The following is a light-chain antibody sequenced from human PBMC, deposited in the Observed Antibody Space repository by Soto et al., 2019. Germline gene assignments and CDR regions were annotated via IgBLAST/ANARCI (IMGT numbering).Light chain of an antibody. Sequence: GSTQSPCTLSLSPGERATLSSRASQSVSSNYLACYQQKPCQAPRLLISGVSSRATGIPDRFSGSGSGTDFTLTISSLEPDDIAAYYCQQYGSPPRSFGEGTKVDIK. CDR1: QSVSSNY. V-gene: IGKV3-20*01. CDR2: GVS. CDR3: QQYGSPPRS. J-gene: IGKJ1*01.